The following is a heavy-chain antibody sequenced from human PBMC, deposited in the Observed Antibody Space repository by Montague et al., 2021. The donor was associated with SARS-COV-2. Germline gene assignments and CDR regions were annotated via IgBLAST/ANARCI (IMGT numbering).Heavy chain of an antibody. D-gene: IGHD3-16*01. J-gene: IGHJ4*02. V-gene: IGHV3-30*04. CDR1: GFTFSSYA. CDR2: ISYDGSNK. CDR3: ARDRDDYIWGSYENFDY. Sequence: SLRLYCAASGFTFSSYAMHWVRQAPGKGLEWVAVISYDGSNKYYADSVKGRFTISRDNSKNTLYLQMNSLRAEDTAVYYCARDRDDYIWGSYENFDYWGQGTLVTVSS.